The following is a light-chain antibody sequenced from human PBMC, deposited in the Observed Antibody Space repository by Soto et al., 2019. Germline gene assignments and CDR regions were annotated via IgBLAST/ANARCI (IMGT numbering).Light chain of an antibody. CDR1: SSNIGSNY. V-gene: IGLV1-47*01. Sequence: QSVLTQPPSASGTPGQRVTISCSGSSSNIGSNYVYWYQQLPGPAPKLLIYRNKQRPSGVPDRFSGSKSGTSAALAISALRSEDEAAYYCASWYDSMSGWVFGGGTKLTVL. CDR2: RNK. J-gene: IGLJ3*02. CDR3: ASWYDSMSGWV.